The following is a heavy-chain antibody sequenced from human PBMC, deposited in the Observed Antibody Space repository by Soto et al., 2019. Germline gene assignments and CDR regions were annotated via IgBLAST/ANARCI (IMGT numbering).Heavy chain of an antibody. Sequence: GGSLRLSCAASGFTFSSYWMHWVRQAPGKGLVWVSRINSDGSSTSYADSVKGRFTISRDNAKNTLYLQMNSLRAEDTAVYYCAIRASYYDSSGYFDYWGQGTLVTVS. J-gene: IGHJ4*02. CDR2: INSDGSST. D-gene: IGHD3-22*01. CDR3: AIRASYYDSSGYFDY. V-gene: IGHV3-74*01. CDR1: GFTFSSYW.